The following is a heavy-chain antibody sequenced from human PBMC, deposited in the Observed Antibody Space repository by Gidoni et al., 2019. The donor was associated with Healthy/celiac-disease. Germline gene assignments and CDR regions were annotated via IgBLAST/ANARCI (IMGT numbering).Heavy chain of an antibody. J-gene: IGHJ6*02. CDR1: GFTFGDYA. V-gene: IGHV3-49*05. CDR2: IRSKAYGGTT. Sequence: EVQLVESGGGLVKPGRSLRLSCTASGFTFGDYAMSWFRQAPGKGLEWVGFIRSKAYGGTTEYAASVKGRFTISRDDSKSIAYLQMNSLKTEDTAVYYCTGDSAVRFWRHYYGMDVWGQGTTVTVSS. D-gene: IGHD3-3*01. CDR3: TGDSAVRFWRHYYGMDV.